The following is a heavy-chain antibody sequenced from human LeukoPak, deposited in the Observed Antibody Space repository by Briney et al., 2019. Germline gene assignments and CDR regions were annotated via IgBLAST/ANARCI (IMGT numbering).Heavy chain of an antibody. CDR3: ARDSVGMVRGVNHYYYMDV. D-gene: IGHD3-10*01. CDR1: GGSISSYY. V-gene: IGHV4-4*07. Sequence: SETLSLTCTVSGGSISSYYWSWIRQPAGKGLEWIGRIYTSGSTNYNSSLKSRVTMSVDTSKNQFSLKLSSVTAADTAVYYCARDSVGMVRGVNHYYYMDVWGKGTTVTISS. J-gene: IGHJ6*03. CDR2: IYTSGST.